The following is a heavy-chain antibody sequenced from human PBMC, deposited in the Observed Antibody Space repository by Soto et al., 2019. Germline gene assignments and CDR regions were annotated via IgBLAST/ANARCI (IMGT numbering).Heavy chain of an antibody. CDR3: ARDGIAVAAENPPEFDY. Sequence: GGSLRLSCAASGFTFSSYGMHWVRQAPGKGLEWVAVIWYDGSNKYYADSVKGRFTISRDNSKNTLYLQMNSLRAEDTAVYYCARDGIAVAAENPPEFDYWGQGTLVTVSS. CDR1: GFTFSSYG. D-gene: IGHD6-19*01. V-gene: IGHV3-33*01. CDR2: IWYDGSNK. J-gene: IGHJ4*02.